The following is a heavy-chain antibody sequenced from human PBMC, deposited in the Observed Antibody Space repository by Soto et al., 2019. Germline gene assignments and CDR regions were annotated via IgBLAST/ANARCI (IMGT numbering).Heavy chain of an antibody. J-gene: IGHJ4*02. CDR3: ESRGGGGGNSSFDY. Sequence: EVQLVESGGGLVKPGESLRLSCAASGFTFNSYSMNWVRQAPGKGLEWVSSISSSSSYIYYADSVKGRFTISRDNAKNSLFRQRNGRGAEDTAVYYCESRGGGGGNSSFDYWAQGTLVTVSS. CDR1: GFTFNSYS. D-gene: IGHD2-21*01. V-gene: IGHV3-21*01. CDR2: ISSSSSYI.